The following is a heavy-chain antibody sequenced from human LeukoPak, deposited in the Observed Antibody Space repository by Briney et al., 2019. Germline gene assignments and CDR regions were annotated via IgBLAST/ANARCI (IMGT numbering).Heavy chain of an antibody. CDR2: ISGSVNST. CDR1: GFTFSSNA. CDR3: ARAPSKYDFWSGYHYYYMDV. J-gene: IGHJ6*03. Sequence: GGSLRLSCAAPGFTFSSNAMSWVRKAPGKGLGWGSIISGSVNSTYYADSVKGRFTISRDNAKNSLYLQMNSLRAEDTAVYYCARAPSKYDFWSGYHYYYMDVWGKGTTVTVSS. D-gene: IGHD3-3*01. V-gene: IGHV3-23*01.